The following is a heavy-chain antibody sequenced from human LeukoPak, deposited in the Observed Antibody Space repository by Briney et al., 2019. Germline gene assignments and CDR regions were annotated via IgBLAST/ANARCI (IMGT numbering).Heavy chain of an antibody. V-gene: IGHV3-53*01. Sequence: GGSLRLSCAVSGVTVSNNYMSWVRQAPEKGLEWVSHIYSGGDTYHADSVKGRFTISRDHSKNTVYLQMNNLRVEDTAVYYCARDTGLWWGQGTLVTVSS. CDR1: GVTVSNNY. CDR3: ARDTGLW. D-gene: IGHD2-21*01. CDR2: IYSGGDT. J-gene: IGHJ4*02.